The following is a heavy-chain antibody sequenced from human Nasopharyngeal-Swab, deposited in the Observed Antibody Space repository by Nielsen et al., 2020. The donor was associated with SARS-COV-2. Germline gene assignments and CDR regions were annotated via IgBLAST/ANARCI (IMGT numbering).Heavy chain of an antibody. J-gene: IGHJ2*01. CDR3: ARDGYSSGLGY. D-gene: IGHD6-19*01. CDR2: IIPIFGTA. Sequence: WVRQAPGQGLEWMGGIIPIFGTANYAQKFQGRVTITADESTSTAYMELSSLRSEDTAVYYCARDGYSSGLGYWGRGTLVTVSS. V-gene: IGHV1-69*01.